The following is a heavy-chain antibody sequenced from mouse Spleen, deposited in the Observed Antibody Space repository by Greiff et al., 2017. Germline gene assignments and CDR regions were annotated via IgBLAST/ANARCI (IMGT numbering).Heavy chain of an antibody. CDR1: GFTFSSYA. J-gene: IGHJ4*01. V-gene: IGHV5-9*01. CDR3: ARHGEYYYAMDY. Sequence: DVMLVESGGGLVKPGGSLKLSCAASGFTFSSYAMSWVRQTPEKRLEWVATISSGGGNTYYPDSVKGRFTISRDNAKNTLYLQMSSLKSEDTAMYYCARHGEYYYAMDYWGQGTSVTVSS. CDR2: ISSGGGNT.